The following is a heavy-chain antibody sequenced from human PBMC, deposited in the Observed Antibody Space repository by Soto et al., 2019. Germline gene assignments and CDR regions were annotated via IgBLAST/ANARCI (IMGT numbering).Heavy chain of an antibody. J-gene: IGHJ4*02. Sequence: QVQLQESGPGLVKPSQTLSLTCTVSGGYISSGGYYWSGIRQHPGKGLEWIGYIFYSGSTYYNPSLKSRVTISVETSKNSFSLRLSSVTAADTAVYYCARVAVTTSYYFDYWGQGTLVTVSS. CDR3: ARVAVTTSYYFDY. CDR2: IFYSGST. V-gene: IGHV4-31*03. CDR1: GGYISSGGYY. D-gene: IGHD4-17*01.